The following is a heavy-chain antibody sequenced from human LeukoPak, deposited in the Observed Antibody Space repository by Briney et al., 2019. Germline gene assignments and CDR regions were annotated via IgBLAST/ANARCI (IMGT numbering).Heavy chain of an antibody. CDR1: IDSTNGNY. V-gene: IGHV4-4*02. CDR2: VHRSGST. D-gene: IGHD2-21*01. Sequence: SETLSLTCAVSIDSTNGNYWSWVRQSPGKGQEWIGEVHRSGSTNYKPSLKRRVTISIDRSKDQISLDLTSVTAADTAVYYCARELLNAPTPGAYWGQGILVTVSS. CDR3: ARELLNAPTPGAY. J-gene: IGHJ4*02.